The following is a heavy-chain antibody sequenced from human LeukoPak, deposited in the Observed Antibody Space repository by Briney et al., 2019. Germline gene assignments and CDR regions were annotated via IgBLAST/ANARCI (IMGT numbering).Heavy chain of an antibody. J-gene: IGHJ3*02. CDR2: ISGSGGIT. D-gene: IGHD3-22*01. CDR1: GFTLSDYA. Sequence: GGSLRLSCAASGFTLSDYAMRWVRQAPGKGLEWVSGISGSGGITNYADSVKGRFTISRDNSKNTLYLQMNSLRAEDTALYYCARRYYYNRSGYYAIDIWGHGTMVTVSS. CDR3: ARRYYYNRSGYYAIDI. V-gene: IGHV3-23*01.